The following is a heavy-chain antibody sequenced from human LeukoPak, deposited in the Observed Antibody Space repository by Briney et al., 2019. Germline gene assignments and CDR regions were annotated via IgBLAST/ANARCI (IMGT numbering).Heavy chain of an antibody. CDR1: GGSFSGYY. V-gene: IGHV4-34*01. CDR3: ARDNYGDYVAGTGDY. CDR2: INHSGST. D-gene: IGHD4-17*01. J-gene: IGHJ4*02. Sequence: PSETLSLTCAVYGGSFSGYYWSWIHQPPGKGLEWIGEINHSGSTNYNPSLKSRVTISVDTSKNQFSLKLSSVTAADTAVYYCARDNYGDYVAGTGDYWGQGTLVTVSS.